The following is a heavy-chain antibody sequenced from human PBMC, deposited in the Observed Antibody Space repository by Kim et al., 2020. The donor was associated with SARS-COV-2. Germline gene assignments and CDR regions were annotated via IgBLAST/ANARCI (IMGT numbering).Heavy chain of an antibody. D-gene: IGHD4-17*01. Sequence: VKGRITISRENAKNTLYLQRNSVRAEDAAVYYCASVYGDRVFYYYYGMDVWGQGTTVTVSS. V-gene: IGHV3-30*01. CDR3: ASVYGDRVFYYYYGMDV. J-gene: IGHJ6*02.